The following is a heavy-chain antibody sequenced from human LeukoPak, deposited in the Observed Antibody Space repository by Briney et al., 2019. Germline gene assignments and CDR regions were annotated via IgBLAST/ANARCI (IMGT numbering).Heavy chain of an antibody. CDR2: ISWNSGSI. CDR3: AKDQYYDFWSVFDY. J-gene: IGHJ4*02. Sequence: PGRSLRLSCAASGFTFDDYAMHWVRQAPGKGLEWVSGISWNSGSIGYADSVKGRFTISRDNAKNSLYLQMNSLGAEDTALYHCAKDQYYDFWSVFDYWGQGTLVTVSS. V-gene: IGHV3-9*01. CDR1: GFTFDDYA. D-gene: IGHD3-3*01.